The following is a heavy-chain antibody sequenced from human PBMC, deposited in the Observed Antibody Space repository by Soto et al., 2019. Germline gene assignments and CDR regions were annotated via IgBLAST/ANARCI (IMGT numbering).Heavy chain of an antibody. CDR3: ARDSVPAALYYYYYGMDV. D-gene: IGHD2-2*01. CDR2: IYHSGST. J-gene: IGHJ6*02. V-gene: IGHV4-38-2*02. Sequence: SETLSLTCAVSGYSISSGHYWGWIRQPPGKGLEWIGSIYHSGSTDYNPSLKSRVTISVDTSKNQFSLKLSSVTAADTAVYYCARDSVPAALYYYYYGMDVWGQGTTVTVSS. CDR1: GYSISSGHY.